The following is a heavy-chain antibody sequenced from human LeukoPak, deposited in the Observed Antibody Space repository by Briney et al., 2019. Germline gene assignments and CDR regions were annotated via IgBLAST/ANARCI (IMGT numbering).Heavy chain of an antibody. Sequence: SETLSLTCTVSGGSISSYYWSWIRQPPGKGLEWIGYIYYSGSTNYNPSLKSRVTISVDTSKNQFSLKLRSVTAADTAVYYCARGQENSGSYYYYYYYMGVWGKGTTVTVSS. J-gene: IGHJ6*03. CDR2: IYYSGST. D-gene: IGHD1-26*01. V-gene: IGHV4-59*01. CDR1: GGSISSYY. CDR3: ARGQENSGSYYYYYYYMGV.